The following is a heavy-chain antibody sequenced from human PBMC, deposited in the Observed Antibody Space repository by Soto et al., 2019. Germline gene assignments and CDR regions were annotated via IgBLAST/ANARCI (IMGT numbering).Heavy chain of an antibody. D-gene: IGHD2-15*01. CDR1: GGSISSGGYY. CDR3: AMVDYHVEMAFDY. V-gene: IGHV4-31*03. CDR2: IYYRGST. Sequence: QVQLQESGPGLVKPSQTLSLTCTVSGGSISSGGYYWSWIRQHPGKGLEWIGYIYYRGSTYYNPSPKSRVTISVDTSKNQCSLTLSSVTAADTAVYYCAMVDYHVEMAFDYWGQGTLVTVSS. J-gene: IGHJ4*02.